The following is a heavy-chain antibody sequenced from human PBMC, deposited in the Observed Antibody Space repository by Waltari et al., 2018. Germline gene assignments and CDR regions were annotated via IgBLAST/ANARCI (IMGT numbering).Heavy chain of an antibody. CDR1: GDSVTSGSYY. J-gene: IGHJ5*01. V-gene: IGHV4-39*01. D-gene: IGHD3-10*01. Sequence: QLQLQESGPGLVKPSETLSLTCSVSGDSVTSGSYYWGWIRQPPRKGLEWIGIMYYRGSSYSNPSLKSRVTISVDTSKNQFSLKLSSVAAADTAVYYCARAFGSGSYAWFDSWGQGTLGTVSS. CDR2: MYYRGSS. CDR3: ARAFGSGSYAWFDS.